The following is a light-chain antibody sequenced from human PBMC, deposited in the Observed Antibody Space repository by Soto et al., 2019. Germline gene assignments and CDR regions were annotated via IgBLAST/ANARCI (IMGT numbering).Light chain of an antibody. J-gene: IGKJ5*01. Sequence: ILMPKSRSTLSVSPAERATLSCSASQSIDINLVWYQQKPGQSPRLLIFRASTRATGVPARFSGSGSGTEFTLTISSLQSEDFAVYYCQQYHHWPPITFGQGTRLEIK. CDR3: QQYHHWPPIT. CDR1: QSIDIN. V-gene: IGKV3-15*01. CDR2: RAS.